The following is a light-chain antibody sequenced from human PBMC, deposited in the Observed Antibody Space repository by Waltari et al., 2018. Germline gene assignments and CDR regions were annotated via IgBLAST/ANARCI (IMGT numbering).Light chain of an antibody. J-gene: IGKJ5*01. CDR2: DAS. CDR1: QATSSS. Sequence: AIQLTQSPPSLSASVGDRVTIPCRASQATSSSLVWYQQKPGKAPKRLIYDASTLENGVPSRFSGSGSGTDFTLTISSLQPEDFSTYHCQQFYNYPPTFGQGTRLEIK. CDR3: QQFYNYPPT. V-gene: IGKV1D-13*01.